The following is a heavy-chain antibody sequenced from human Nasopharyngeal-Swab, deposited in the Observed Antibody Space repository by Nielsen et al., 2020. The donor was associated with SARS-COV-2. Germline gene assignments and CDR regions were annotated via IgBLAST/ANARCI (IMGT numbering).Heavy chain of an antibody. CDR3: ARQHQLLGDY. J-gene: IGHJ4*02. D-gene: IGHD2-2*01. CDR2: IYYSGST. CDR1: GGSISSSSYY. V-gene: IGHV4-39*01. Sequence: SETLSLTCTVSGGSISSSSYYWGWIRQPPGKGLEWTGSIYYSGSTYYNPSLKSRVTISVDTSKNQFSLKLSSVTAADTAVYYCARQHQLLGDYWGQGTLVTVSS.